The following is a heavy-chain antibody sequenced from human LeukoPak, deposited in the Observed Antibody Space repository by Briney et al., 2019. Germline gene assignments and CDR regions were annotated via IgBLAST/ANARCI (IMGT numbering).Heavy chain of an antibody. J-gene: IGHJ4*02. CDR2: IYYSGST. CDR3: ARDRGDSSGYPYFDY. D-gene: IGHD3-22*01. Sequence: SETLSLTCTVSGGSISSGGYYWSWIRQHPGKGLEWIGYIYYSGSTYYNPSLKSRVTISVDTSKNQFSLKLSSVTAADTAVYYCARDRGDSSGYPYFDYWGQGTLVTVSS. CDR1: GGSISSGGYY. V-gene: IGHV4-31*03.